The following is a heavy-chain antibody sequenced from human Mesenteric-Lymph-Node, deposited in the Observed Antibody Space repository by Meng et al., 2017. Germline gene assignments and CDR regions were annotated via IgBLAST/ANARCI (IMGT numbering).Heavy chain of an antibody. Sequence: SCAASGFTFSSYAMSWVRQPPGKGLEWIGEIYHSGSTNYNPSLKSRVTISVDKSKNQFSLKLSSVTAADTAIYYFARDFNINWFYDWGQGTLVTVSS. V-gene: IGHV4-4*02. CDR3: ARDFNINWFYD. CDR2: IYHSGST. D-gene: IGHD3-10*02. J-gene: IGHJ5*02. CDR1: GFTFSSYAM.